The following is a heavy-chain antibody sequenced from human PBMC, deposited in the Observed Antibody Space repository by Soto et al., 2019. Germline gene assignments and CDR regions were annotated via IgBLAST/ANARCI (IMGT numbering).Heavy chain of an antibody. CDR3: ARDSRDTVTTRGSRYGMDV. CDR1: GFTFSDYY. V-gene: IGHV3-11*04. Sequence: PGGSLRLSCAASGFTFSDYYMSWIRQAPGKGLEWVSYISNNGSTKYYADSVKGRFTISRDNSKNSLYLQMNSLRAEDTAVYYCARDSRDTVTTRGSRYGMDVWGQGTKVTVSS. J-gene: IGHJ6*02. D-gene: IGHD4-4*01. CDR2: ISNNGSTK.